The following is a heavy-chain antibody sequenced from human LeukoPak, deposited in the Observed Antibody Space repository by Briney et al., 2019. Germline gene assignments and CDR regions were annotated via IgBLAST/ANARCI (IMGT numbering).Heavy chain of an antibody. D-gene: IGHD3-22*01. Sequence: GGSLRLSCAASRYTFRSYWMTWVRQAPGKGLEWVANIKQDGSEKYYVDSVKGRFTISRDHAKSSLYLQMNSSRTEDTAVYYCAREGYDSSALADYWGQGTLVTVSS. V-gene: IGHV3-7*01. J-gene: IGHJ4*02. CDR1: RYTFRSYW. CDR2: IKQDGSEK. CDR3: AREGYDSSALADY.